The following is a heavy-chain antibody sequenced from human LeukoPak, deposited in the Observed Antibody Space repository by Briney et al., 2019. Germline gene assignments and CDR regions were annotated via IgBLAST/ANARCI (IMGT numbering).Heavy chain of an antibody. CDR1: GGSISSSSYF. V-gene: IGHV4-39*02. Sequence: SETLSLTCTVSGGSISSSSYFWGWIRQPPGRGLDWLGSIYYSGSTYYNPSLESRVTISVDTSKNQFSLKLNSVTAADTAVYYCARDQICSSTSCYQGASYYYYMDVWGKGTTVTVSS. J-gene: IGHJ6*03. CDR2: IYYSGST. D-gene: IGHD2-2*01. CDR3: ARDQICSSTSCYQGASYYYYMDV.